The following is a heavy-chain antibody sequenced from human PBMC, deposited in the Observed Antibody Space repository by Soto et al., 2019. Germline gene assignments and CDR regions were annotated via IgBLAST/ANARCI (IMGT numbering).Heavy chain of an antibody. CDR2: TYYRSKWYN. V-gene: IGHV6-1*01. Sequence: SQTLSLTCAISGDSVSSNSAAWNWIRQSPSRGLEWLGRTYYRSKWYNDYAVSVKSRITINPDTSKNQFSLQLNSVTPEDTAVYYRARFGIAARPVGSLVYYYGMDVWGQGTTVTVSS. J-gene: IGHJ6*02. D-gene: IGHD6-6*01. CDR1: GDSVSSNSAA. CDR3: ARFGIAARPVGSLVYYYGMDV.